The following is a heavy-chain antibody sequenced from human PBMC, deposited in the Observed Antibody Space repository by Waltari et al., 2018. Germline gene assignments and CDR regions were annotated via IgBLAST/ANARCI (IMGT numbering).Heavy chain of an antibody. Sequence: QVQLQQWGAGLLKPSETLSLTCAVYGGSFGGYYWSWIRQSPGEGLAWIGEINQSGSTTYNPSLKSRVTISVDTSKNQFSLKVSSVTAADTAVYYCARQFSSGWYSEYWGQGTLVTVSS. CDR2: INQSGST. CDR1: GGSFGGYY. D-gene: IGHD6-19*01. V-gene: IGHV4-34*01. CDR3: ARQFSSGWYSEY. J-gene: IGHJ4*02.